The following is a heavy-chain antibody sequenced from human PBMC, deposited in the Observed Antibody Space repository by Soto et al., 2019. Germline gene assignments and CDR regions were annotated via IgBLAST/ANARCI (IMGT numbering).Heavy chain of an antibody. D-gene: IGHD5-18*01. Sequence: GESLKISCNGSGYSFTSYWISWVRQMPGEGLEWMGGIDPSDSYTNYSPSFQGHVTISADKSISTAYLQWSSLKASDTAMYYCARHLSMYVHTAMDPMGYRMDVWGPGTTVTVYS. J-gene: IGHJ6*02. V-gene: IGHV5-10-1*01. CDR2: IDPSDSYT. CDR1: GYSFTSYW. CDR3: ARHLSMYVHTAMDPMGYRMDV.